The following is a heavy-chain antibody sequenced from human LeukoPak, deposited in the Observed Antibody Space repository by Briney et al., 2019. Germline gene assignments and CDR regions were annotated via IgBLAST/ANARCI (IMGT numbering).Heavy chain of an antibody. CDR2: INPEGITS. V-gene: IGHV3-74*01. CDR1: GITFNTYW. Sequence: PGGAQRLSCVASGITFNTYWMHWVRQAPGKGLVWVSDINPEGITSNYADSVRGRFTISRDNAQNTLYLQMDGLRAEDTGIYYCVFFYTGLKIPYWGQGALVTVS. CDR3: VFFYTGLKIPY. D-gene: IGHD3/OR15-3a*01. J-gene: IGHJ4*02.